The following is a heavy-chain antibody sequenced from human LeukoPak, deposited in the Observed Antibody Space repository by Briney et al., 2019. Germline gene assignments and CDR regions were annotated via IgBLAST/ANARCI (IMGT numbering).Heavy chain of an antibody. CDR1: GYSFTSYW. Sequence: GESPKISCKGSGYSFTSYWIGWVRQMPGKGLEWMGIIYPGDSDTRYSPSFQGQVTISADKSISTAYLQWSSLKASDTAMYYCARERYCSGGSCYASDYWGQGTLVTVSS. CDR2: IYPGDSDT. V-gene: IGHV5-51*01. J-gene: IGHJ4*02. D-gene: IGHD2-15*01. CDR3: ARERYCSGGSCYASDY.